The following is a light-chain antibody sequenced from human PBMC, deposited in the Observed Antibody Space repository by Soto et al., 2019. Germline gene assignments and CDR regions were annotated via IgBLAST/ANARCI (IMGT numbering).Light chain of an antibody. CDR1: QSVSGV. CDR2: DAY. V-gene: IGKV1-5*01. CDR3: QKYDTFSGT. Sequence: DIQMTQSPSTLSASVGDTVTVTCRARQSVSGVLGWYQEKPGEALKLVLYDAYAVPSGVPSRLSGSGSGTKFTITTESLQSGDSATYYCQKYDTFSGTFGQGT. J-gene: IGKJ1*01.